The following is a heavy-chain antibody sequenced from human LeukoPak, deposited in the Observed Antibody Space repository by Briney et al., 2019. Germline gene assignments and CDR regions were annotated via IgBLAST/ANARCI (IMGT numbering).Heavy chain of an antibody. CDR1: GFTFSSYS. CDR3: ARDKPASDAFDI. Sequence: GGSLRLSCAASGFTFSSYSRNWVRQAPGKGLEWVSYISSSSSTIYYADSVKGRFTISRDNAKNSLYLQMNSLRAEDTAVYYCARDKPASDAFDIWGQGTMVTVSS. CDR2: ISSSSSTI. J-gene: IGHJ3*02. D-gene: IGHD2-2*01. V-gene: IGHV3-48*01.